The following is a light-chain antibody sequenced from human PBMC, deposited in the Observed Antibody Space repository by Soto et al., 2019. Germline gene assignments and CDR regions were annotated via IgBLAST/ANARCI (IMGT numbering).Light chain of an antibody. CDR1: TNDVGSYNL. Sequence: QSALTQPASVSGSPGQSITISCTGTTNDVGSYNLVSWYQQHPGKVPKLMIYEVTKRPSGVSDRFSGSKSGNTASLTISGLQAEDEADYYCCSYAGSSTVVFGGGTKLTVL. J-gene: IGLJ2*01. CDR3: CSYAGSSTVV. CDR2: EVT. V-gene: IGLV2-23*02.